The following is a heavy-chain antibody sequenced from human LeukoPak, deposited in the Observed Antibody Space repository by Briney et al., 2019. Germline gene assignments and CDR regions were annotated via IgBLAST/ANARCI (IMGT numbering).Heavy chain of an antibody. D-gene: IGHD3/OR15-3a*01. CDR1: GGSISSYY. V-gene: IGHV4-59*01. Sequence: ETLSLTCTVSGGSISSYYWSWIRQPPGKGLEWIGYIYYSGSTNYNPSLKSRVTISVDTSKNQFSLKLSSVTAADTAVYYCARDRGLGAFDIWGQGTMVTVSS. CDR3: ARDRGLGAFDI. CDR2: IYYSGST. J-gene: IGHJ3*02.